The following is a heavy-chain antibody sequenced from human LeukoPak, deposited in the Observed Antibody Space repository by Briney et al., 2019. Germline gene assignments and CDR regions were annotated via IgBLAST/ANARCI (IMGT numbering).Heavy chain of an antibody. J-gene: IGHJ4*02. V-gene: IGHV4-39*01. CDR1: GGSISSSSYY. Sequence: KPSETLSLTCTVSGGSISSSSYYWGWIRQPPGKGLEWVGSIYYSGSTYYNPSLKSRVTLSVDTSKNQFSLKLSSVTAADTAVYYCARLYGSGSYFLTPLDYWGQGTLVTVSS. CDR2: IYYSGST. CDR3: ARLYGSGSYFLTPLDY. D-gene: IGHD3-10*01.